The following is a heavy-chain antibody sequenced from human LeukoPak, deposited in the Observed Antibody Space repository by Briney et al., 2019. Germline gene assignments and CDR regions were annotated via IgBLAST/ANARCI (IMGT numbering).Heavy chain of an antibody. CDR1: GFTFSSYA. CDR3: ARGYNWNHPTDY. CDR2: ISSNGGST. V-gene: IGHV3-64*01. D-gene: IGHD1-14*01. Sequence: GGSLRLSCAASGFTFSSYAMHWVRQAPGKGLEYVSAISSNGGSTYYANSVKGRFTISRDNSKNTLYLQMGSLRAEDMAVYYCARGYNWNHPTDYWGQGTLVTVSS. J-gene: IGHJ4*02.